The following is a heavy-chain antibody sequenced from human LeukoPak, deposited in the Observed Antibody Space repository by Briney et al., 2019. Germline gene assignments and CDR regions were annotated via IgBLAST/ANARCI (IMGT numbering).Heavy chain of an antibody. D-gene: IGHD3-10*01. CDR1: GYTFTGYY. CDR3: ARVEWFGELLISFDY. Sequence: ASVKVSCKASGYTFTGYYMHWVRQAPGQGLEWIGWINPNSGGTNYAQRFQGRVTMTRDTSISTAYMELSMLRSDDTAVYYRARVEWFGELLISFDYWGQGTLVTVSS. V-gene: IGHV1-2*02. J-gene: IGHJ4*02. CDR2: INPNSGGT.